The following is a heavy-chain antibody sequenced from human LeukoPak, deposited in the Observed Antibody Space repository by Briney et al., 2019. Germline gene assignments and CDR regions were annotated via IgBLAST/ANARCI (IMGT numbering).Heavy chain of an antibody. V-gene: IGHV3-66*01. CDR3: ASISDLLYYFDS. CDR2: IYTGGNT. J-gene: IGHJ4*02. CDR1: GLSVRSNY. Sequence: GGSLRLSCAASGLSVRSNYMSWVRQAPGKGLEWVSLIYTGGNTYYADSVKGRFALSRDNSKNTVYLQMNSLRVEDTAMYYCASISDLLYYFDSWGQGTLVTVSS.